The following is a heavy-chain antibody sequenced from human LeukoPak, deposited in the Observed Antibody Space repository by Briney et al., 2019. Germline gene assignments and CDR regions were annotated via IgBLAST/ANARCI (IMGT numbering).Heavy chain of an antibody. Sequence: GESLKISCKGSGYSFTSYWIGWVRQMPGKGLEWMGIIYPGDSDTRYSPSFQGQVTISADKSISTAYLQWSSLKASDTAMYYCARIAPPPETVGATLDYWGQGTLVTVSS. CDR1: GYSFTSYW. CDR2: IYPGDSDT. D-gene: IGHD1-26*01. V-gene: IGHV5-51*01. J-gene: IGHJ4*02. CDR3: ARIAPPPETVGATLDY.